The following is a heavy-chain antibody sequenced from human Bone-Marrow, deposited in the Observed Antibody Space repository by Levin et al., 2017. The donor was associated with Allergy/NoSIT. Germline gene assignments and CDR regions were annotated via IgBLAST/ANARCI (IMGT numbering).Heavy chain of an antibody. CDR1: GFNFKDHQ. CDR3: AREEHRKFTYYFDY. J-gene: IGHJ4*02. V-gene: IGHV3-11*01. D-gene: IGHD3-16*01. Sequence: GGSLRLSCAVSGFNFKDHQMSWVRQAPGKGLEWVADMNGSGSIIYYADSVKGRFTISRDNAKNSLYLEMNSLRADDTAVYYCAREEHRKFTYYFDYWGQGTLVTVSS. CDR2: MNGSGSII.